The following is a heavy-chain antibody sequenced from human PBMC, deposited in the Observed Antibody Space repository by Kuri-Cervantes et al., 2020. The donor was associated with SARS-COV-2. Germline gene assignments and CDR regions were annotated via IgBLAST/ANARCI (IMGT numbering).Heavy chain of an antibody. V-gene: IGHV4-59*01. J-gene: IGHJ4*02. CDR2: IYYSGST. Sequence: GSLRLSCTVSGGSISSYYWSWIRQPPGKGLEWIGYIYYSGSTNYNPSLKSRLTISLNTSKNQFFLRLNSVTAADTAVYYCASADYGDRFDYWGQGALVTVSS. D-gene: IGHD4-17*01. CDR3: ASADYGDRFDY. CDR1: GGSISSYY.